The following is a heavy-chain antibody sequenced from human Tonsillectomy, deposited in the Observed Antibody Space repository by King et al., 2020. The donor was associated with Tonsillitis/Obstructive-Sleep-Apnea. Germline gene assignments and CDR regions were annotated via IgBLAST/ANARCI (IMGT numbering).Heavy chain of an antibody. CDR2: IYFSGST. Sequence: QLQESGPGLVKPSETLSLTCTVSGGSISSSSYYWGWIRQPPGKGLEWIGSIYFSGSTYYNPSLKSRVTISVDTSKNQFSLKVRSVTAADTAVYYCGRWGSGWYVPSDVDHWGQGTLVTVSS. V-gene: IGHV4-39*01. CDR3: GRWGSGWYVPSDVDH. CDR1: GGSISSSSYY. J-gene: IGHJ4*02. D-gene: IGHD6-19*01.